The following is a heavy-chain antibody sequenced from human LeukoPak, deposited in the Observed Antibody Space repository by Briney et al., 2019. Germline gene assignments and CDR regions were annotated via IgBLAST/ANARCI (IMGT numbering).Heavy chain of an antibody. CDR1: GFTFDDYA. D-gene: IGHD2-2*02. CDR3: ANTHTRRYYFDY. V-gene: IGHV3-9*01. CDR2: ISWNSGSI. J-gene: IGHJ4*02. Sequence: GRSLRLSCAASGFTFDDYAMPWVRQAPGKGLEWVSGISWNSGSIGYADSVKGRFTISRDNAKNSLYLQMNSLRAEDTALYYCANTHTRRYYFDYWGQGTLVTVSS.